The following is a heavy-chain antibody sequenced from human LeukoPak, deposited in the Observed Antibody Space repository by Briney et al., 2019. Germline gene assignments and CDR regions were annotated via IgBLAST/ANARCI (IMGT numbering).Heavy chain of an antibody. CDR2: IRYDGSNK. Sequence: PGGSLRLSCAASGFTFSSYGMHWVRQAPGKGLEWVAFIRYDGSNKYYADSVKGRFTISRDNSKNTLYLQMNSLRAEDTAVYYCAKNGGDSYRYYYYYYMDVWGKGTTVTVSS. V-gene: IGHV3-30*02. CDR1: GFTFSSYG. CDR3: AKNGGDSYRYYYYYYMDV. D-gene: IGHD5-18*01. J-gene: IGHJ6*03.